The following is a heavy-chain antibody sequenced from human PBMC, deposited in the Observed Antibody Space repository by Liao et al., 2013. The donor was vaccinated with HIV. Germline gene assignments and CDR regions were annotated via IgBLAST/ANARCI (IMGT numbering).Heavy chain of an antibody. V-gene: IGHV4-61*02. CDR2: IYTSGHT. J-gene: IGHJ3*02. Sequence: QVQLQESGPGLVKPSQTLSLACTVSGDSISSGSNYWSWIRQPAGRGLEWIGRIYTSGHTNYNPSLKSRVTMSVDTSKNQFSLKLTSVTAADTAVYYCAARFRISGVAIPHALDIWGRGTMVTVSS. CDR1: GDSISSGSNY. D-gene: IGHD3-3*02. CDR3: AARFRISGVAIPHALDI.